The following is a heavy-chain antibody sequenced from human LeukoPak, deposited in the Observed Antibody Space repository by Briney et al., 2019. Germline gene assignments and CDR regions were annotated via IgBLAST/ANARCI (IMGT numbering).Heavy chain of an antibody. D-gene: IGHD6-13*01. Sequence: ASVKVSCKASGYTFTNYGITWVRQAPGQGLEWMGWISASNGDTHYSEKFQDRITVTTDTSTSTAYMELRSLVSDDTAVYYCAAMAAAGLNDAFDIWGQGTMVTVSS. J-gene: IGHJ3*02. CDR3: AAMAAAGLNDAFDI. CDR1: GYTFTNYG. V-gene: IGHV1-18*01. CDR2: ISASNGDT.